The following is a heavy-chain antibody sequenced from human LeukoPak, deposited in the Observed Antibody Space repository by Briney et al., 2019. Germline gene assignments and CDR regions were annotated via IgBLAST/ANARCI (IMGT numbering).Heavy chain of an antibody. CDR1: GFTFSSYG. D-gene: IGHD1-14*01. CDR3: AKEIRRTSFDY. J-gene: IGHJ4*02. Sequence: SGGSLRLSCAASGFTFSSYGMHWVRQAPGKGLEWVAVISYDGSNKYYADSVKGRFTISRDNSKNTLYLQMNSLRAEDTAVYYCAKEIRRTSFDYWGQGTLVTVSS. V-gene: IGHV3-30*18. CDR2: ISYDGSNK.